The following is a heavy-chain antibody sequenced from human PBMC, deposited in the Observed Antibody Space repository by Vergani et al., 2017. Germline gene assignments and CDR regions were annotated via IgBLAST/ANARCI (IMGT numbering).Heavy chain of an antibody. V-gene: IGHV1-8*01. D-gene: IGHD2-2*01. CDR2: MNPNSGNT. CDR3: ASASLGYCSSTSCPGGNWFDP. Sequence: QVQLVQSGAEVKKPGASVKVSCKASGSTFTSYDINWVRQATGQGLEWMGWMNPNSGNTGYAQKFQGRVTRTRNTSISTAYMELISLRSEDTAVYYCASASLGYCSSTSCPGGNWFDPWGQGTLVTVSS. CDR1: GSTFTSYD. J-gene: IGHJ5*02.